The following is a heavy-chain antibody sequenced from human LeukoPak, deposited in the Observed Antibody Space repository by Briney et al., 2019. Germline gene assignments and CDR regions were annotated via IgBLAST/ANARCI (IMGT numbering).Heavy chain of an antibody. J-gene: IGHJ4*02. V-gene: IGHV3-9*01. Sequence: GGSLRLSCAASGFRFSSYEMNWVRQAPGRGLEWVSGISWNSGSIGYADSVKGRFTISRDNAKNSLYLQMNSLRAEDTALYYCAKEGYYDSSGYDYWGQGTLVTVSS. D-gene: IGHD3-22*01. CDR2: ISWNSGSI. CDR3: AKEGYYDSSGYDY. CDR1: GFRFSSYE.